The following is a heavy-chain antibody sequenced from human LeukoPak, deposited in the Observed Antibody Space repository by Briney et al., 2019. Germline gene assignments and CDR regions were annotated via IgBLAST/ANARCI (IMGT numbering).Heavy chain of an antibody. CDR2: IKQDGSET. J-gene: IGHJ5*02. D-gene: IGHD3-10*01. V-gene: IGHV3-7*01. Sequence: GGSLRLSCAASGFTFRSYWMTWVRQSPGKGLEWVANIKQDGSETYHVDSVKGRFTISRDNAEDSLYLEMNSLRAEDTAVYYCARGGQAGTGDLWGQGTLVTVSS. CDR1: GFTFRSYW. CDR3: ARGGQAGTGDL.